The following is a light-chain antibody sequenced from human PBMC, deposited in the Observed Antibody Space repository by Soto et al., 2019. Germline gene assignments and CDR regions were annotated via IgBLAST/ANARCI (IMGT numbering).Light chain of an antibody. Sequence: QSVLTQPRSVSGSPGQSVTISCTGTSSDVGGYNYVSWNQQHPGKAPKLMIYDVSKRPSGVPDRFSGSKSGNTASLTISGLQAEDEADYYRCSYAGSYPYVFGTGTKVTVL. CDR3: CSYAGSYPYV. CDR2: DVS. J-gene: IGLJ1*01. CDR1: SSDVGGYNY. V-gene: IGLV2-11*01.